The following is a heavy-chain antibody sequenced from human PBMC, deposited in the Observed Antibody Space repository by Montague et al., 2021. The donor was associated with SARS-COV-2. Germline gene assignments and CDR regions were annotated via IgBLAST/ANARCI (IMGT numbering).Heavy chain of an antibody. J-gene: IGHJ4*02. Sequence: LRLSCAASGFTFRSYWSWIRQPPEKGLEWIGEINQSGRTNNNPSLKSRVIISVDTSKNQFSLKLSSVTAADTAVYYCARRGSSVWGVTVSAELDYWGQGILVIVSS. CDR3: ARRGSSVWGVTVSAELDY. CDR2: INQSGRT. D-gene: IGHD3-10*01. V-gene: IGHV4-34*01. CDR1: GFTFRSY.